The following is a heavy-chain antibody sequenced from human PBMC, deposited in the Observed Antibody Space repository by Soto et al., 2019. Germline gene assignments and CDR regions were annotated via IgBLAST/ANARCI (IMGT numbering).Heavy chain of an antibody. D-gene: IGHD2-2*01. Sequence: NPSETLSLTCTVSGDSISSGGYYWSWIRQHPGKGLEWIGYIYFSGSTYYNPSLKSRVTILLDTSKNQFSLKLSSVTAADTAVYYCARFLVILPGGGGMDVCGQGTTVTVSS. V-gene: IGHV4-31*03. CDR2: IYFSGST. CDR1: GDSISSGGYY. CDR3: ARFLVILPGGGGMDV. J-gene: IGHJ6*02.